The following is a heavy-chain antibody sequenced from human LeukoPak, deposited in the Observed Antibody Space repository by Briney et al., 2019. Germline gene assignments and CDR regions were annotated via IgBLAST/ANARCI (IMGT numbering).Heavy chain of an antibody. D-gene: IGHD4-11*01. V-gene: IGHV3-33*01. CDR3: ARDFDYSFDY. CDR1: GFTFSSYG. CDR2: IWYDGSNK. J-gene: IGHJ4*02. Sequence: GGSLRLSCAASGFTFSSYGMHWVRQAPGKGLEWVAAIWYDGSNKYYADSVKGRFTISRDNSKNTLYLQMNSLRAEDTAVYYCARDFDYSFDYWGQGTLVTVSS.